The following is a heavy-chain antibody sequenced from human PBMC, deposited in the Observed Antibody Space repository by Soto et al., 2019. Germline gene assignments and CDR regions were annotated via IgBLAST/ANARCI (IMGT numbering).Heavy chain of an antibody. D-gene: IGHD6-6*01. V-gene: IGHV1-18*01. Sequence: ASVKVSCKASGYTFTSYGISWGRQAPGQGLEWMGWSSAYNGNTNYAQKLQGRVTMTTDTSKCTAYKELRSLRSDDTAVYYCATHPYSSSPYYYYYGMDVWCQETTVTVSS. CDR2: SSAYNGNT. CDR3: ATHPYSSSPYYYYYGMDV. J-gene: IGHJ6*02. CDR1: GYTFTSYG.